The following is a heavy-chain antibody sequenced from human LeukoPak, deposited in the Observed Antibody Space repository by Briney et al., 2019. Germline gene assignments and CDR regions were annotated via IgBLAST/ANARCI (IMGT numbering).Heavy chain of an antibody. CDR2: ISYDGSNK. D-gene: IGHD5-24*01. J-gene: IGHJ4*02. Sequence: GRSLRLSCAASGFTFSSYAMHWVRQAPGKGLEWVAVISYDGSNKYYADSVKGRFTISRDNSKNTLYLQMNSLRAEDTAVYYCARSLGMATIDYWGQGILVTVSS. V-gene: IGHV3-30-3*01. CDR3: ARSLGMATIDY. CDR1: GFTFSSYA.